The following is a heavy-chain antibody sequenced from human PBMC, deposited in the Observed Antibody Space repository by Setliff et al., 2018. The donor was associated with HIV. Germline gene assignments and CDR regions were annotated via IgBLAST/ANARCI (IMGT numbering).Heavy chain of an antibody. V-gene: IGHV4-4*09. Sequence: SETLSLTCTVSGGSISSYYWSWIRQPPGKGLEWIGNIHSSGSTNYNRFLNSRITMSVDTSKNQFSLNLNSVTAADTAMYYCARLDSSIFGTIKPLHHFDYWGQGLMVTVSS. CDR1: GGSISSYY. J-gene: IGHJ4*01. D-gene: IGHD3-3*01. CDR2: IHSSGST. CDR3: ARLDSSIFGTIKPLHHFDY.